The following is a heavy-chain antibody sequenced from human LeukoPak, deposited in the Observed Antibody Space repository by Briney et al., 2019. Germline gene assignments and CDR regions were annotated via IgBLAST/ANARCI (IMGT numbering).Heavy chain of an antibody. V-gene: IGHV3-23*01. CDR1: GFTFSSYA. Sequence: GGSLRLSCAASGFTFSSYAMTWVRQAPGKGLEWVSVISGGGTSTYYADSVKGRFTISRDNSKNTLYLQMNSLRAEDTAVYYCAKDPITGSPVYYFDYWGQGTLVTVSS. J-gene: IGHJ4*02. CDR3: AKDPITGSPVYYFDY. CDR2: ISGGGTST. D-gene: IGHD1-14*01.